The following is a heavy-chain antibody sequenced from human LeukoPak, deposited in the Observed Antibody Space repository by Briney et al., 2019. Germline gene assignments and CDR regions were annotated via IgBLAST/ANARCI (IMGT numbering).Heavy chain of an antibody. J-gene: IGHJ5*02. D-gene: IGHD3-10*01. CDR2: IYPGDSDT. CDR1: GYSCTSYW. CDR3: ARYYYGSGRGANWFDH. V-gene: IGHV5-51*01. Sequence: GESLKISCKCSGYSCTSYWIGLGRQLPGKGQELTGIIYPGDSDTRYSPSCQGPVTISADKSISTAYLQWISLKASDTAMYYCARYYYGSGRGANWFDHWGQGTLVTVSS.